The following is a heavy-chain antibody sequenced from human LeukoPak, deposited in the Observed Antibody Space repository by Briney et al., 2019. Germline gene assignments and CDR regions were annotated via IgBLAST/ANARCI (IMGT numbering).Heavy chain of an antibody. CDR1: GFTFSNYE. CDR3: ARIPRGNSFGLNGLDV. D-gene: IGHD3-10*01. V-gene: IGHV3-48*03. Sequence: GGSLRLSCAVSGFTFSNYEMNWVREAPGEGLEWVSYISTSGSIIYYTDSVKGRFTISRDNAKNSLYLQINILRAEHTAVYYCARIPRGNSFGLNGLDVWGQGTTVTVSS. CDR2: ISTSGSII. J-gene: IGHJ6*02.